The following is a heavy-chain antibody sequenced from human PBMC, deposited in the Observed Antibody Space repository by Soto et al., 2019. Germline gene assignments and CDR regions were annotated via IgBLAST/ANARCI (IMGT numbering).Heavy chain of an antibody. Sequence: QVQLVQSGAELKRPGSSVKFSCKASGVTFSSYNIHWVRQAPGQGLAWMGRIVPFLGTIDHAQTFQDRVTLGADKSTSTSHMELTSRRSDDSALSFFAGLFGVVPFAAFDVWGQGTKLSVSS. D-gene: IGHD3-3*01. CDR1: GVTFSSYN. CDR2: IVPFLGTI. J-gene: IGHJ3*01. CDR3: AGLFGVVPFAAFDV. V-gene: IGHV1-69*08.